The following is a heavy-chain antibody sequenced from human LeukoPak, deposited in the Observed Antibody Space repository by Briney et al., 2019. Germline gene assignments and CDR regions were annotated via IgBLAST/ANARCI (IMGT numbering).Heavy chain of an antibody. CDR3: ARGGCSTSNCGWLDP. J-gene: IGHJ5*02. D-gene: IGHD2-2*01. CDR2: INPTGDYT. Sequence: ASVKVSCKASGYTFAGYYVHWVRQAPGLGLEWMGIINPTGDYTSYTQKFQGRVTITRDTSTSTVYMELSSLRSEDSAVYYCARGGCSTSNCGWLDPWGQGTLVTVSS. V-gene: IGHV1-46*01. CDR1: GYTFAGYY.